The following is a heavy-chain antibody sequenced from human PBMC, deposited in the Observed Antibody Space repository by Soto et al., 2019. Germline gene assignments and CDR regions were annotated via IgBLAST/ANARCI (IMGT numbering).Heavy chain of an antibody. Sequence: QVQLVESGGGVVQPGRSLRLSCAASGFIFNSYGMHWVRQAPGKGLEWVAFILYDGSKQYYADSVKDRFTISRDNSENTLYLQMNSLRTEYTAVYYWAKRGAPEGHIGGWYEDYWGQGTLVTVSS. V-gene: IGHV3-30*18. CDR2: ILYDGSKQ. CDR1: GFIFNSYG. D-gene: IGHD6-19*01. J-gene: IGHJ4*02. CDR3: AKRGAPEGHIGGWYEDY.